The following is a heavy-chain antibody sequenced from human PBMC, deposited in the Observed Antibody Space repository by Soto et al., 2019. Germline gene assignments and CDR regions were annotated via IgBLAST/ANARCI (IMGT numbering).Heavy chain of an antibody. Sequence: SETLSLTCTVSGGSISSYYWSWIRQPPGKGLEWIGYIYYSGSTNYNPSLKSRVTISVDTSKNQFSLKLSSVTAADTAVYYCARYTYYDFWSGYNYYYYGMDVWGQGTTVTVS. CDR1: GGSISSYY. D-gene: IGHD3-3*01. V-gene: IGHV4-59*01. CDR3: ARYTYYDFWSGYNYYYYGMDV. CDR2: IYYSGST. J-gene: IGHJ6*02.